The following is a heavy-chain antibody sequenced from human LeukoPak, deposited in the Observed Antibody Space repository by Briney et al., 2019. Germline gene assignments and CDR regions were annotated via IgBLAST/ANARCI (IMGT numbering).Heavy chain of an antibody. CDR1: GFTFSHYG. CDR2: IWSDGSDK. V-gene: IGHV3-33*06. D-gene: IGHD4-11*01. Sequence: GGSLRLSCAASGFTFSHYGMHWVRQTPGAGLEWVAVIWSDGSDKYYAKSVKGRFTISRDNSKNSLFLQMSSLRAEDTAVYYRAKDAQRGFDYSNSLQNWGQGILVTVSS. J-gene: IGHJ1*01. CDR3: AKDAQRGFDYSNSLQN.